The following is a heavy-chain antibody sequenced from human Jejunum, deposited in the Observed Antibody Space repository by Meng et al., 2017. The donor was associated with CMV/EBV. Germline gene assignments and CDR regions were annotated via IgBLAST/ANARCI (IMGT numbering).Heavy chain of an antibody. V-gene: IGHV4-4*02. D-gene: IGHD1-26*01. CDR3: VKQLLPPVP. CDR1: GDSISSDIW. CDR2: VYHRGDTT. Sequence: QVQRQEAGPGLVKPSGTLSLTCTVSGDSISSDIWWSWVRQPPGKGLEWIGEVYHRGDTTQYSDSVKGRFTISRDNSKNTLYLQMNSLRAEDTAVYYCVKQLLPPVPWGQGTLVTVSS. J-gene: IGHJ5*02.